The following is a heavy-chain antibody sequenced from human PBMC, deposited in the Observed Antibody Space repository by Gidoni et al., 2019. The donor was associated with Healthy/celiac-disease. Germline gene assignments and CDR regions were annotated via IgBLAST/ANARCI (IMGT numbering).Heavy chain of an antibody. V-gene: IGHV3-23*01. J-gene: IGHJ4*02. Sequence: EVQLLESGGGLVQPGGSLRLSCAASGFPFSSYAMSWVRQAPGKGGGGVSAIRGSGGSTYYADSVKGRFTISRDNSKNTLYLQMNSLRAEDTAVYYCAKDLFKGITIFGVVSYWGQGTLVTVSS. CDR3: AKDLFKGITIFGVVSY. CDR2: IRGSGGST. D-gene: IGHD3-3*01. CDR1: GFPFSSYA.